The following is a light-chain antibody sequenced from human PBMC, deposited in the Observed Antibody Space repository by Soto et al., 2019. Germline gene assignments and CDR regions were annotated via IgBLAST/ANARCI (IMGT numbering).Light chain of an antibody. CDR1: QSISSW. V-gene: IGKV1-5*03. J-gene: IGKJ1*01. CDR2: KAS. Sequence: DIQMTQSPSTLSASVGDRVTITCRASQSISSWLAWYQQKPGKAPKLLIYKASSLESGVPSRFSGSGSGTEFTLTISSLQPDDFATYYCQQYNSYSTWPFGQGTKV. CDR3: QQYNSYSTWP.